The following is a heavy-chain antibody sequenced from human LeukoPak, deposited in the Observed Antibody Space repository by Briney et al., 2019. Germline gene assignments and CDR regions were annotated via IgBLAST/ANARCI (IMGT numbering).Heavy chain of an antibody. V-gene: IGHV4-39*01. Sequence: PSETLSLTCIVSGDSISSSPYYWGWIRQPLGKGLEWFGNIYYSGSTYYNPSLKSRVTISVDTSKNQFSLRLSSVTAADTAVYYCARHDYGASQANWFDPWGKGTLVTVSS. CDR3: ARHDYGASQANWFDP. D-gene: IGHD4-17*01. CDR1: GDSISSSPYY. J-gene: IGHJ5*02. CDR2: IYYSGST.